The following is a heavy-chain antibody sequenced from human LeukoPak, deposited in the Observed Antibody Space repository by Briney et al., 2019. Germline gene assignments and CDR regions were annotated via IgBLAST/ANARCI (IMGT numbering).Heavy chain of an antibody. CDR3: AKGPYSSGWYVSSYYYYYYMDV. V-gene: IGHV3-74*01. D-gene: IGHD6-19*01. Sequence: GGSLRLSCAASGFTFSSYWMHWVRHAPGKGLVWVSRINSDGSSTSYADSVKGRFTISRDNSKNTLYLQMNSLRAEDTAVYYCAKGPYSSGWYVSSYYYYYYMDVWGKGTTVTVSS. J-gene: IGHJ6*03. CDR2: INSDGSST. CDR1: GFTFSSYW.